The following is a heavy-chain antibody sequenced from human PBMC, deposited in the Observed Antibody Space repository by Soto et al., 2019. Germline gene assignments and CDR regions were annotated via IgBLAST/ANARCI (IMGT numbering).Heavy chain of an antibody. D-gene: IGHD2-15*01. J-gene: IGHJ5*02. CDR1: GGSFSGYY. V-gene: IGHV4-34*01. Sequence: QVQLQQWGAGLLKPSETLSLTCAVYGGSFSGYYWSWIRQPPGKGLEWIGEINHSGSTNYNPSLKIRFTISVDTSKNQFSRKLSSVTAADTAVYYCARARYCSGGSCYLNWFDPWGQGTLVTVSS. CDR3: ARARYCSGGSCYLNWFDP. CDR2: INHSGST.